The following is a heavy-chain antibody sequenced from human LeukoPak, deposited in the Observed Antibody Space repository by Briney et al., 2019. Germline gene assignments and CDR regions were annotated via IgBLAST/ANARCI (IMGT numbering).Heavy chain of an antibody. Sequence: SETPSLTCTVSGGSISSYYWSWIRQPAGKGLEWIGRIYTSGSTNYNPSLKSRVTMSVDTSKNQFSLKLSSVTAADTAVYYCARGGRVFGVVIIGPFDYWGQGTLVTVSS. CDR3: ARGGRVFGVVIIGPFDY. J-gene: IGHJ4*02. CDR1: GGSISSYY. CDR2: IYTSGST. V-gene: IGHV4-4*07. D-gene: IGHD3-3*01.